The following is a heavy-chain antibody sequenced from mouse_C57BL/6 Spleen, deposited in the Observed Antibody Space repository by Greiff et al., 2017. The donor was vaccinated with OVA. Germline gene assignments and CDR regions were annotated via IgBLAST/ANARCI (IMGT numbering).Heavy chain of an antibody. Sequence: EVQGVESGPELVKPGASVKISCKASGYSFTDYNMNWVKQSNGKSLEWIGVINPNYGTTSYNQKFKGKATLTVDQSSSTAYMQLNSLTSEDSAVYDCERKELYWYAMDYWGQGTSVTVSS. J-gene: IGHJ4*01. CDR3: ERKELYWYAMDY. D-gene: IGHD1-1*01. CDR1: GYSFTDYN. CDR2: INPNYGTT. V-gene: IGHV1-39*01.